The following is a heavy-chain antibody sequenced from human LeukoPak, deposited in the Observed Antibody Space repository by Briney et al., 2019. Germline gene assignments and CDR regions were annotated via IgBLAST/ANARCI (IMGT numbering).Heavy chain of an antibody. CDR1: EFTFASYW. J-gene: IGHJ3*02. V-gene: IGHV3-7*03. Sequence: GGSLRLSCAASEFTFASYWMSWVRQPPGKGLEWVANIKEDGSQKYYVDSLKGRFTISRDNAKNSLYLQMNSLRDEDTALYYCAKGLYSSIWWGAFDIWGQGTMVTVSS. CDR2: IKEDGSQK. D-gene: IGHD6-13*01. CDR3: AKGLYSSIWWGAFDI.